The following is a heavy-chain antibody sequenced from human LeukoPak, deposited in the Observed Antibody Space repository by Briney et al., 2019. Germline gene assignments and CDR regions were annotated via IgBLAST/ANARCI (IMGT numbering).Heavy chain of an antibody. CDR1: GYTFTKEA. V-gene: IGHV1-8*03. CDR3: AKSHDDSNYIFEF. CDR2: VNPNSGDT. J-gene: IGHJ4*02. Sequence: VASVKVSCKAFGYTFTKEAISWVRQAPGRGPEWMGWVNPNSGDTGSPQDFQGRVTITRNSSIKTAYMELSSLSSEETAVYYCAKSHDDSNYIFEFWGQGTLVTVSS. D-gene: IGHD4-11*01.